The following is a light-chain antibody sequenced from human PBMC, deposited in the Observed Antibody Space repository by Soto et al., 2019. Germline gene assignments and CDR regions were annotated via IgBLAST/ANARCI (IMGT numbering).Light chain of an antibody. CDR1: QDIRYY. Sequence: DSRRTQSPSSVSASVGDRVTITCRASQDIRYYLAWYQQKPGQAPKLLIYGATNLQSGVPSRFSGGGSGTDFTLTITSLQPEDFATYYCQQFSSFPQTFGQGTRWIS. CDR3: QQFSSFPQT. CDR2: GAT. V-gene: IGKV1-12*01. J-gene: IGKJ1*01.